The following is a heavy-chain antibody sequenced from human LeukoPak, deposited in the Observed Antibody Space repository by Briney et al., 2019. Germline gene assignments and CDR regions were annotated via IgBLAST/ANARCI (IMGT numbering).Heavy chain of an antibody. V-gene: IGHV3-30-3*01. CDR1: GFTFSSYW. Sequence: GGSLRLSCAASGFTFSSYWMSWVRQAPGKGLEWVAVISYDGSNKYYADSVKGRFTISRDNSKNTLYLQMNSLRAEDTAVYYCARVREDSNYGLYYYGMDVWGQGTTVTVSS. J-gene: IGHJ6*02. CDR3: ARVREDSNYGLYYYGMDV. D-gene: IGHD4-11*01. CDR2: ISYDGSNK.